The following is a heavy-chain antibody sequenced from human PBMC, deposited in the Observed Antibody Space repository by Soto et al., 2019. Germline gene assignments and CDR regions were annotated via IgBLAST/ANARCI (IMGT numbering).Heavy chain of an antibody. V-gene: IGHV3-30-3*01. CDR3: ATDIHATWLLTS. CDR1: GFTFSGKT. D-gene: IGHD2-2*02. Sequence: GGSLRLSCAASGFTFSGKTVYWVRQAPGKGLEWVALIAPDGSQIYHAASVKGRFTISRDNSKSTLSLQMDSLRAEDTSLYLCATDIHATWLLTSWGQGTLVTVSS. CDR2: IAPDGSQI. J-gene: IGHJ5*02.